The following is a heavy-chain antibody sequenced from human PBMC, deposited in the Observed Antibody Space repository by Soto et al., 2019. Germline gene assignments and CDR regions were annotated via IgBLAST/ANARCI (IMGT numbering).Heavy chain of an antibody. CDR1: GFSLSTAGVS. J-gene: IGHJ5*02. CDR2: IYWDNDI. CDR3: ERACKGSGWFQNWYDP. D-gene: IGHD6-19*01. Sequence: QITLKESGPTLVKSTQTLTLTCTFSGFSLSTAGVSVGWIRQPPGKALEWLALIYWDNDIRYSPSLKSRLTITHDTPRHELHLRVTILDPVDTPTSYRERACKGSGWFQNWYDPWGQGTLVTVSS. V-gene: IGHV2-5*02.